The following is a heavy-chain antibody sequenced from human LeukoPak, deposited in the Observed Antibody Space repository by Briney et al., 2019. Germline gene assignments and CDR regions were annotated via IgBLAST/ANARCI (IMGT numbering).Heavy chain of an antibody. CDR2: IYSGGST. Sequence: GKSLRLSCAASGFTVTSNYMNWVRQAPGKGLEWVSVIYSGGSTYYADSVKGRFTISRDNSKNTLYLQMNSLRAEDTAVYYCARGSITMVVPDYWGQGTLVTVSS. J-gene: IGHJ4*02. CDR3: ARGSITMVVPDY. D-gene: IGHD3-22*01. CDR1: GFTVTSNY. V-gene: IGHV3-53*01.